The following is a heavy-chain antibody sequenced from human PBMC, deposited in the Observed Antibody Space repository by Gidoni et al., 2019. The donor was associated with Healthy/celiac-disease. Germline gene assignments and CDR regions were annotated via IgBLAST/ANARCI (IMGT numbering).Heavy chain of an antibody. CDR1: GFTFSSYG. CDR2: IWYDGSNK. CDR3: AREPPITMVRGVSGTAVWYYYGMDV. D-gene: IGHD3-10*01. Sequence: QVQLVESGGGVVQPGRSLRLSCAASGFTFSSYGMHWVRQDPGKGLEWVAVIWYDGSNKYYADSVKGRFTISRDNSKNTLYLQMNSLRAEDTAVYYCAREPPITMVRGVSGTAVWYYYGMDVWGQGTTVTVSS. V-gene: IGHV3-33*01. J-gene: IGHJ6*02.